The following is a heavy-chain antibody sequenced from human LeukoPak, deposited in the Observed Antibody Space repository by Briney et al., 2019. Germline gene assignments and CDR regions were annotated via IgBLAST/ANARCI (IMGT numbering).Heavy chain of an antibody. Sequence: PSATMSLTCAVSGYSISSGYYWGWIRQPPGKGLEWIGSIYHSGSTYYNPSLKSRVTISVDTSKNRFSLKLSSVTAADTAVYYCARHRDYSSSDYWGQGTLVTVSS. CDR3: ARHRDYSSSDY. D-gene: IGHD6-6*01. V-gene: IGHV4-38-2*01. CDR1: GYSISSGYY. J-gene: IGHJ4*02. CDR2: IYHSGST.